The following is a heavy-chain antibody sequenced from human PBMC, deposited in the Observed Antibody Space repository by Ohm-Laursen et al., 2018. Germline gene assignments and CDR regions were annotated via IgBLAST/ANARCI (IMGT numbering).Heavy chain of an antibody. J-gene: IGHJ6*02. V-gene: IGHV4-39*01. Sequence: SDTLSLTCTVSGGSITSYYWGWIRQPPGKGLEWIGSIYYSGSTYYNPSLKSRVTISVDTSKNQFSLKLSSVTAADTAVYYCARQGTVTTYYYYYYGMDVWGQGTTVTVSS. D-gene: IGHD4-17*01. CDR1: GGSITSYY. CDR3: ARQGTVTTYYYYYYGMDV. CDR2: IYYSGST.